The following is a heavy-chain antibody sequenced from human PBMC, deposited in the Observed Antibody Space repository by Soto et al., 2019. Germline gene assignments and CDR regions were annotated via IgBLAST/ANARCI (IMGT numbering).Heavy chain of an antibody. CDR2: IDPSDSYT. D-gene: IGHD2-15*01. J-gene: IGHJ4*02. Sequence: GESLKISCKGSGYSFTSYWIGWMRQMPGKGLEWMGRIDPSDSYTNYSPSFQGHVTISADKSISTAYLQWSSLKASDTAMYYCATGYCSGGSCYYYFDYWGQGTLVTVSS. CDR3: ATGYCSGGSCYYYFDY. CDR1: GYSFTSYW. V-gene: IGHV5-10-1*01.